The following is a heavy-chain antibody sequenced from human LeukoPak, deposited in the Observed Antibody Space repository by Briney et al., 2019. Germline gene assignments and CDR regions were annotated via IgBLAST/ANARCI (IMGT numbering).Heavy chain of an antibody. CDR2: INWNGGST. V-gene: IGHV3-20*04. D-gene: IGHD1-26*01. CDR1: GFTFSRDW. J-gene: IGHJ4*02. Sequence: PGGSLRLSCAASGFTFSRDWMHWVRQAPGKGLEWVSGINWNGGSTGYADSVKGRFTISRDNAKNSLYLQMNSLRAEDTALYYCARDMGAYYFDYWGQGTLVTVSS. CDR3: ARDMGAYYFDY.